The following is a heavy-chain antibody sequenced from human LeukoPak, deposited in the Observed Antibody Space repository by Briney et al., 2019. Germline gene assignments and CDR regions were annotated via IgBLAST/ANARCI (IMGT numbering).Heavy chain of an antibody. D-gene: IGHD1-1*01. CDR1: GYTFTSYG. Sequence: ASVKVSCKASGYTFTSYGIIWVRQAPGQGLEWMGWINPNSGGTNYAQKFQGRVTMTRDTSISTAYMELSRLRSDDTAVYYCASVKLEPQEGSFDYWGQGTLVTVSS. J-gene: IGHJ4*02. CDR2: INPNSGGT. CDR3: ASVKLEPQEGSFDY. V-gene: IGHV1-2*02.